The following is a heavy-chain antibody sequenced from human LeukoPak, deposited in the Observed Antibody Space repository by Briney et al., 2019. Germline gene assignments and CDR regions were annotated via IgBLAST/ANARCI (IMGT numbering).Heavy chain of an antibody. CDR2: INPNSGAT. V-gene: IGHV1-2*02. CDR1: GYTFSGYY. D-gene: IGHD3-22*01. Sequence: GASVTVSCTSSGYTFSGYYMHWVRQAPGQGLEWMGWINPNSGATNYAQTLQGRVTMTRDTSISIVYMELSRLRTDDTAVYYCARALRYDDSSGYYAYWGQGTLVTVSS. CDR3: ARALRYDDSSGYYAY. J-gene: IGHJ4*02.